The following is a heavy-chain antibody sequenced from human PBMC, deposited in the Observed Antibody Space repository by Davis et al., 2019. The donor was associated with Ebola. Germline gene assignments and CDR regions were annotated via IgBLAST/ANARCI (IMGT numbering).Heavy chain of an antibody. CDR1: GFSISTYT. D-gene: IGHD2-2*01. V-gene: IGHV3-23*05. Sequence: PGGSLRLSCAASGFSISTYTMCWVRQAPGQGLEWVSGIYQTGKTFYYADSVRGRFTVSRDDSENTLHLQMSSLRAEDTASYYCAKDRPMLFRDYYYGMDVWGQGTTVTVSS. CDR3: AKDRPMLFRDYYYGMDV. J-gene: IGHJ6*02. CDR2: IYQTGKTF.